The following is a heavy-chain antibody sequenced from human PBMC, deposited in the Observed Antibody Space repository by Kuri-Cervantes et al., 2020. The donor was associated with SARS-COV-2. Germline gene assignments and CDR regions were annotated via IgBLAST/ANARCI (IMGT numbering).Heavy chain of an antibody. CDR3: ARDVGYGGSSELDITYFDF. Sequence: ASVKVSCKASGYTFTGYYMHWVRQAPGQGLEWMGWINPNSGGTNYAQKFQGRVTMTRDTSISTAYMELSSLTLEDTAVYFCARDVGYGGSSELDITYFDFWGQGTLVTVSS. V-gene: IGHV1-2*02. D-gene: IGHD4-23*01. J-gene: IGHJ4*02. CDR1: GYTFTGYY. CDR2: INPNSGGT.